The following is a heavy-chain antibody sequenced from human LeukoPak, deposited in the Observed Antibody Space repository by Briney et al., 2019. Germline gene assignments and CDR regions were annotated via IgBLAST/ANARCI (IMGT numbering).Heavy chain of an antibody. CDR3: ARKNLDTAMVTIDY. V-gene: IGHV5-51*01. D-gene: IGHD5-18*01. Sequence: GESLKISCKGSGYSLTSYWIGWVRQMPGKGVVGMGIIYPGRSDIRYTPSFQGQVSISGDKSISTAYLQWSSLKASDTAMYYCARKNLDTAMVTIDYWGERTLVTVSS. CDR1: GYSLTSYW. J-gene: IGHJ4*02. CDR2: IYPGRSDI.